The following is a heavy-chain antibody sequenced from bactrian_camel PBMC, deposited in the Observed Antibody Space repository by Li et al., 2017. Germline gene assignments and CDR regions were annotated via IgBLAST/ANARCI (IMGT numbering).Heavy chain of an antibody. Sequence: VQLVESGGGSVQPGGSLRLSCTATGFTFEDVHAAWYRQAPGRRCELVSAFYRDGDTYYSRSVKGRFTISQDNAKKTLYLQMNSLRPDDTAMYYCAVDSRPFAVWTGTVCVHTRMRPGWDGSWGQGTQVTVS. V-gene: IGHV3-1*01. CDR2: FYRDGDT. CDR1: GFTFEDVH. J-gene: IGHJ6*01. D-gene: IGHD2*01. CDR3: AVDSRPFAVWTGTVCVHTRMRPGWDGS.